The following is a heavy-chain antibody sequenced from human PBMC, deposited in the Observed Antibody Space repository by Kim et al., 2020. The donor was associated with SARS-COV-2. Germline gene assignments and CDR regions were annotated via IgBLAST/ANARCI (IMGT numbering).Heavy chain of an antibody. V-gene: IGHV4-59*13. D-gene: IGHD5-18*01. Sequence: SETLSLTCTVSGGSISSYYWSWIRQPPGKGLEWIGSIYYSGSTNYNPSLKSRVTISVDTSKNQFSLKLSSVTAADTAVYYCAGSYDGAFDIWGQGTMVTVSS. CDR1: GGSISSYY. CDR3: AGSYDGAFDI. CDR2: IYYSGST. J-gene: IGHJ3*02.